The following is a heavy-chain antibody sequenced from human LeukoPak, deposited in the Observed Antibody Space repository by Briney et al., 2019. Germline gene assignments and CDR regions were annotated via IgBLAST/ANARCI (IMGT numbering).Heavy chain of an antibody. D-gene: IGHD6-19*01. J-gene: IGHJ4*02. CDR3: ARTSSGWYLCPDY. Sequence: SETLSLTCTVSGGSISSSSYYWGWIRQPPGMGLEWIGSIYYSGSTYYNPSLKSRVTISVDTSKNQFSLKLSSVTAADTAVYYCARTSSGWYLCPDYWGQGTLVTVSS. CDR1: GGSISSSSYY. CDR2: IYYSGST. V-gene: IGHV4-39*01.